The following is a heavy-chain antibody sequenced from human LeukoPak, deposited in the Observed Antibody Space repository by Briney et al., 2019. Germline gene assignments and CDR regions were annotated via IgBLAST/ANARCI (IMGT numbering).Heavy chain of an antibody. CDR3: ARVSLAADGSDC. Sequence: PGGSLRLSCAASGFTFSYYWVTWVRQAPGKGLEWVANIKQDGSEIYYVDSVKGRFTISRDNAKNSLYLQMNSLRAEDTAVYYCARVSLAADGSDCWGQGTLVTVSS. V-gene: IGHV3-7*01. J-gene: IGHJ4*02. D-gene: IGHD6-13*01. CDR2: IKQDGSEI. CDR1: GFTFSYYW.